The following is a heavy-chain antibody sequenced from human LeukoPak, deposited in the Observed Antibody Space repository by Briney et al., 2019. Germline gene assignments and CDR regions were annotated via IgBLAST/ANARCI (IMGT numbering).Heavy chain of an antibody. CDR2: IYYSGST. D-gene: IGHD1-26*01. V-gene: IGHV4-30-4*07. CDR3: ARSSGSYDY. J-gene: IGHJ4*02. CDR1: GGSISSGGYS. Sequence: PSETLSLTCAVSGGSISSGGYSWSWIRQPPGKGLEWIGYIYYSGSTYYNPSLKSRVTISVDTSKNQFSLKLSSVTAADTAVYYCARSSGSYDYWGQGTLVTVSS.